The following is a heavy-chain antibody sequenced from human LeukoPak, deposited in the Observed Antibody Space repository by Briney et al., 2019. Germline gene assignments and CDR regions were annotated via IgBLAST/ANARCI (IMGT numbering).Heavy chain of an antibody. J-gene: IGHJ4*02. V-gene: IGHV1-18*01. Sequence: ASVKVSCKASGYTFTSYGISWVRQAPGQGLEWMGWISAYNRNTNYAQKLQGRVTMTTDTSTSTAYMELRSLRSDDTAVYYCARGTRYCSGGSCYFGTYDFDYWGQGTLVTVSS. CDR3: ARGTRYCSGGSCYFGTYDFDY. CDR1: GYTFTSYG. CDR2: ISAYNRNT. D-gene: IGHD2-15*01.